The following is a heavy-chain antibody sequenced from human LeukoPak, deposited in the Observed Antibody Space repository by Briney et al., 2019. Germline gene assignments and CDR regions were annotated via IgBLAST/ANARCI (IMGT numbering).Heavy chain of an antibody. J-gene: IGHJ6*03. Sequence: PWETLPLTCAVSGDSISSYGWSWIRQPTGKGLEWIGSVYTSGSTNYNPSLKRRVTMSVDTSKNQFSLKLSCLTAEDTAVYYCARGIYCSSTSCYYYYYMYVWGKGSTVTVSS. V-gene: IGHV4-4*07. CDR3: ARGIYCSSTSCYYYYYMYV. CDR2: VYTSGST. CDR1: GDSISSYG. D-gene: IGHD2-2*01.